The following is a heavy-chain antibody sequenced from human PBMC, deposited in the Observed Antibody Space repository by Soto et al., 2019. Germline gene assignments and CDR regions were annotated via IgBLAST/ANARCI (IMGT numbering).Heavy chain of an antibody. Sequence: TTETLSLTCAVSGGSISSGGYSWSWIRQPPGKGLEWIGYIYHSGSTYYNPSLKSRVTISVDTSKNQFSLKLSSVTAADTAVYYCARHQSHSSSYVDPRGQGTLVTVSS. D-gene: IGHD6-13*01. J-gene: IGHJ5*02. CDR2: IYHSGST. V-gene: IGHV4-30-2*03. CDR1: GGSISSGGYS. CDR3: ARHQSHSSSYVDP.